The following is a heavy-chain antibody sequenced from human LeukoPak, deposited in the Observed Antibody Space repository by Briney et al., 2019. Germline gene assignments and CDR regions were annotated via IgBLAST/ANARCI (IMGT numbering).Heavy chain of an antibody. CDR1: GGSISSGSYY. D-gene: IGHD3-3*01. CDR3: ARSWGYDFWTGNLLDY. V-gene: IGHV4-61*09. J-gene: IGHJ4*02. CDR2: IYTSGST. Sequence: SETLSLTCTVSGGSISSGSYYWGWIRQPAGKGLEWIGHIYTSGSTNYNPSLKSRVTISVDMSKNQFSLRVTSVTAADTAVYYCARSWGYDFWTGNLLDYWGQGTLVSVSS.